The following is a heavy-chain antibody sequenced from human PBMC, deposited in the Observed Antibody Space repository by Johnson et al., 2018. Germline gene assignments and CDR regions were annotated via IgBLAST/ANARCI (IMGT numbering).Heavy chain of an antibody. CDR2: ISYDGSNE. Sequence: QVQLQESGGGVVQPGRSLRLSCAASGFIFTSYGMHWVRQAPGKGLEWVAVISYDGSNEYYADSVKGRFTISRDNSKNTLYLQMNSLRPEDTTVYYCAKLIYDFWSCFKLGSDSMDVWGQGTTVTVSS. D-gene: IGHD3-3*01. CDR1: GFIFTSYG. V-gene: IGHV3-30*18. CDR3: AKLIYDFWSCFKLGSDSMDV. J-gene: IGHJ6*02.